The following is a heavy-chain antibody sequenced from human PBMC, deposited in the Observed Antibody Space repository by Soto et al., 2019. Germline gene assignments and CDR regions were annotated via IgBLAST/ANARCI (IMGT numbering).Heavy chain of an antibody. J-gene: IGHJ6*02. V-gene: IGHV4-30-4*01. CDR1: GGSISSGDYY. D-gene: IGHD2-21*02. CDR2: IYYSGST. Sequence: PSETLSLTCTVSGGSISSGDYYWSWIRQPPGKGLEWIGYIYYSGSTYYNPSLKSRVTISVDTSKNQFSLKLSSVTAADTAVYYCARDLVTNDYYGMDVWGQGTTVTVSS. CDR3: ARDLVTNDYYGMDV.